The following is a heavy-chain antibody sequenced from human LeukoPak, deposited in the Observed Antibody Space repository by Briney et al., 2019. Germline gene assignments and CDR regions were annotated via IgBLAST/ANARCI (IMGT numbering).Heavy chain of an antibody. CDR2: IYYSGST. CDR1: GGSISSYY. CDR3: ARAPIGSSSDY. J-gene: IGHJ4*01. Sequence: SETLSLTCTVSGGSISSYYWGWIRQHPGKGLEWIGYIYYSGSTYYNPSLKSRVTIAADTAKSQFSLKLSSVSAVDTAVYYCARAPIGSSSDYWGQGTLVTVSS. V-gene: IGHV4-59*06. D-gene: IGHD2-2*01.